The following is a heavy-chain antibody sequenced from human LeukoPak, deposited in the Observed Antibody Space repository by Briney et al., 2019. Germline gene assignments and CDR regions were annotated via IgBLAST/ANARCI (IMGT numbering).Heavy chain of an antibody. D-gene: IGHD3-22*01. V-gene: IGHV3-53*01. CDR2: IYSGGDT. J-gene: IGHJ4*02. Sequence: GGSLRLSCAASGFTVRSNYMSWARQAPGKGLEWVSIIYSGGDTYYADSVKGRFTISRDNSKNTLYLQMNSLRAEDTAVYYCARDKADSSAYHYWGQGTLGTVSS. CDR3: ARDKADSSAYHY. CDR1: GFTVRSNY.